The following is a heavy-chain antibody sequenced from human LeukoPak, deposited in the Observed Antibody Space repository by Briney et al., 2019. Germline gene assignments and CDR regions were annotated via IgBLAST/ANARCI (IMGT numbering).Heavy chain of an antibody. D-gene: IGHD2-2*01. Sequence: SESLSLTCAVYGGSFSGYYWSWIRQPPGEGLEWIGEINHSGSTNYNPSLKSRVTISVDTSKNQFSLKLSSVTAADTAVYYCARKALLGYCSSTSCYPREIFDYWGQGTLVTVSS. CDR2: INHSGST. CDR1: GGSFSGYY. CDR3: ARKALLGYCSSTSCYPREIFDY. J-gene: IGHJ4*02. V-gene: IGHV4-34*01.